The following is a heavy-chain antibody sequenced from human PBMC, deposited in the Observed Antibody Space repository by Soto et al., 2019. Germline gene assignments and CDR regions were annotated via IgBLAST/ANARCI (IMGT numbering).Heavy chain of an antibody. J-gene: IGHJ6*02. CDR3: ARVSGSYYYGLDV. CDR2: IYHSGGT. V-gene: IGHV4-4*02. D-gene: IGHD1-26*01. Sequence: QVQLQESGPGLVKPSGTLSLTCAVSGGSISSSNWSSWVRQAPGKGLEWIGEIYHSGGTNYNPSLKSGVTISVDKSKNQFSLKLSSVTAADTAVYYCARVSGSYYYGLDVWGQGTTVTVSS. CDR1: GGSISSSNW.